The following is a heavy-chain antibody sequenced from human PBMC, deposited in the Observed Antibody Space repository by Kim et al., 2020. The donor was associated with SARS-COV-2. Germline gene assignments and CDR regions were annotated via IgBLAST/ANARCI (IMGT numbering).Heavy chain of an antibody. V-gene: IGHV4-39*07. CDR3: ARDELQNEEADSSGYYIS. Sequence: SETLSLTCTVSGGSISSSSYYWGWIRQPPGKGLEWIGSIYYSGSTYYNPSLKSRVTISVDTSKNQFSLKLSSVTAADTAVYYCARDELQNEEADSSGYYISWGQGTLVTVSS. CDR2: IYYSGST. D-gene: IGHD3-22*01. J-gene: IGHJ5*02. CDR1: GGSISSSSYY.